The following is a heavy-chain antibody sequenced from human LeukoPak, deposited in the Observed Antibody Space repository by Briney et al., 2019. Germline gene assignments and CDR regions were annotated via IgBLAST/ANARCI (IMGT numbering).Heavy chain of an antibody. Sequence: GGSLRLSCAASGFTFSRYWMTWVRQAPGKGLEWVANIKEDGSEKNYLESMKGRFTISRDNAKNSLYLQMNSLRAEDTAIYYCARYYYNNDGYSEDAFDIRGQGTMVTVSS. CDR2: IKEDGSEK. V-gene: IGHV3-7*01. CDR3: ARYYYNNDGYSEDAFDI. J-gene: IGHJ3*02. D-gene: IGHD3-22*01. CDR1: GFTFSRYW.